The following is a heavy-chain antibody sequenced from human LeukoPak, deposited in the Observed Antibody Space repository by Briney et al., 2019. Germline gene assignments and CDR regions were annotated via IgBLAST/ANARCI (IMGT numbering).Heavy chain of an antibody. Sequence: GGSLRLCCAASGFTFSSYWMSWVRQAPGKGLERVANIKQDGSEKYYVDSVKGRFTISRDNAKNSLYLQMNSLRAEDTAVYYCGRGPEQWLVTGYFDYWGQGTLVTVSS. CDR3: GRGPEQWLVTGYFDY. CDR1: GFTFSSYW. D-gene: IGHD6-19*01. CDR2: IKQDGSEK. J-gene: IGHJ4*02. V-gene: IGHV3-7*01.